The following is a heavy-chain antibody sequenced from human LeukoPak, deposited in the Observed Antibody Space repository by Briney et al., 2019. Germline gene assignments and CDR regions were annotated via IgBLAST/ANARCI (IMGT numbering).Heavy chain of an antibody. CDR3: ARSSSSGWYGDYYYGMDV. CDR1: GYTFTSYG. Sequence: GASVKVSCKASGYTFTSYGISWVQQAPGQGLEWMGWISAYNGNTNYAQKLQGRVTMTTDTSTSTAYMELRSLRSDDTAVYYCARSSSSGWYGDYYYGMDVWGQGTTVTVSS. CDR2: ISAYNGNT. V-gene: IGHV1-18*01. D-gene: IGHD6-19*01. J-gene: IGHJ6*02.